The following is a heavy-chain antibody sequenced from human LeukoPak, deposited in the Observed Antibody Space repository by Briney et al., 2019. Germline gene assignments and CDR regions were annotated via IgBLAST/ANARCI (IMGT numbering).Heavy chain of an antibody. CDR1: GGSISSGDYY. D-gene: IGHD2-2*01. J-gene: IGHJ6*02. CDR3: ARDTRAGAVPAAHYYYYYGMDA. Sequence: SETLSLTCAVSGGSISSGDYYWSWIRQPPGKGLEWIGYIYYSGSTYYNPSLKSRVTISVDTSKNQFSLKLSSVTAADTAVYYCARDTRAGAVPAAHYYYYYGMDAWGQGTTVTVSS. V-gene: IGHV4-30-4*01. CDR2: IYYSGST.